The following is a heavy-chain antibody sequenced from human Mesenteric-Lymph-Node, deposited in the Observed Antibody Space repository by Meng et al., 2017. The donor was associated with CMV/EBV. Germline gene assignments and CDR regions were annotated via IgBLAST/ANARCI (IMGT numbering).Heavy chain of an antibody. CDR3: ARGPRITVGGVIIWPLED. CDR1: SFIIRS. V-gene: IGHV1-69*05. Sequence: SFIIRSLMWIRHSPGQGLEWMRELTPAFETAAYAQQFRNIVSITMDDSATTAYMEMSSLGSEDTAVYFCARGPRITVGGVIIWPLEDWGQGTLVTVSS. J-gene: IGHJ4*02. CDR2: LTPAFETA. D-gene: IGHD3-16*02.